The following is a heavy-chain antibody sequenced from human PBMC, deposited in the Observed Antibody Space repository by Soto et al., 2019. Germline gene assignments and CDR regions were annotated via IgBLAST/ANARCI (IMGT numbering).Heavy chain of an antibody. CDR1: GFTFSSYA. J-gene: IGHJ5*02. CDR2: IGGSGSYT. V-gene: IGHV3-23*01. D-gene: IGHD6-19*01. Sequence: DVHLLESGGGLVQPGGSLRLSCAASGFTFSSYAMGWVRQAPGEGLEWVSSIGGSGSYTCYADSVKGRFTISRDNFKSTLYLQMNSLRAEDTAVYYCAKDNLAPYSKGWAIRFDPWGQGTLVTVSS. CDR3: AKDNLAPYSKGWAIRFDP.